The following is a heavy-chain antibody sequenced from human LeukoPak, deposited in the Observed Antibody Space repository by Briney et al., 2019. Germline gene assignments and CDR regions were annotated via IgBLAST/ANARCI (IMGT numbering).Heavy chain of an antibody. D-gene: IGHD3-16*01. CDR3: ARGGKGGAFDI. CDR1: GFTFDDYA. Sequence: GRSLRLSCAASGFTFDDYAMHWVRQAPGKGLEWVSGISWNSGSIGYADSVKGRFTISRDNAKNSLYLQMNSLRAEDTAVYYCARGGKGGAFDIWGQGTMVTVSS. CDR2: ISWNSGSI. J-gene: IGHJ3*02. V-gene: IGHV3-9*01.